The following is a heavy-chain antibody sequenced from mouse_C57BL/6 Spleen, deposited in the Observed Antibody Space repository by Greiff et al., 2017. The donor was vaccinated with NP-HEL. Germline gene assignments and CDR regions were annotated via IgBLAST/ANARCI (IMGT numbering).Heavy chain of an antibody. J-gene: IGHJ1*03. D-gene: IGHD1-1*01. V-gene: IGHV1-80*01. CDR1: GYAFSSYW. CDR3: ARITTVVATYWYFEV. CDR2: IYPGDGDT. Sequence: VQLQESGAELVKPGASVKISCKASGYAFSSYWMNWVKQRPGKGLEWIGQIYPGDGDTNYNGKFKGKATLTADKSSITAYMQLRSLTSEDSAVYFCARITTVVATYWYFEVWGTGTTVTVSS.